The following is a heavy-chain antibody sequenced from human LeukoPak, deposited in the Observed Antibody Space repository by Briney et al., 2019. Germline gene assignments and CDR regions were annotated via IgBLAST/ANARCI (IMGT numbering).Heavy chain of an antibody. CDR3: ARTKASDAFDI. CDR2: IYYSGST. Sequence: PSETLSLTCTVFGGSISSYYWSWIRQPPGKGLEWIGYIYYSGSTNYNPSLKSRVTISVDTSKNQFSLKLSSVTAADTAVYYCARTKASDAFDIWGQGTMVTVSS. V-gene: IGHV4-59*01. J-gene: IGHJ3*02. CDR1: GGSISSYY.